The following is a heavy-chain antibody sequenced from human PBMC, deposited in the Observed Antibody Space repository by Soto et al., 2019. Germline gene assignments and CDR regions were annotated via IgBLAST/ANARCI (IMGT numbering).Heavy chain of an antibody. V-gene: IGHV1-18*01. CDR3: ARVNTVTTNYYYYYMDV. J-gene: IGHJ6*03. CDR1: GYTFTSYG. D-gene: IGHD4-4*01. CDR2: ISDYNGNT. Sequence: QVQLVQFGAEVKKPGASVKVSCKASGYTFTSYGITWVRRAPGQGLEWMGWISDYNGNTNYTQKLQGKVTMTTDTSTSTAYMELRSLRSDDTAVYYCARVNTVTTNYYYYYMDVWGKGTTVTVSS.